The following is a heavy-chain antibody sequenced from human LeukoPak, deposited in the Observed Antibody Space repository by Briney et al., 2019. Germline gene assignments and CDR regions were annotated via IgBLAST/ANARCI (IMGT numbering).Heavy chain of an antibody. CDR2: ISSSGSTI. Sequence: GGSLRLSCAASGFTFDDYGMSWVRQAPGKGLEWVSYISSSGSTIYYADSVKGRFTISRDNAKNSLYLQMDSPRAEDTAVYYCAREKRYNWFDPWGQGTLVTVSS. V-gene: IGHV3-48*03. CDR3: AREKRYNWFDP. CDR1: GFTFDDYG. J-gene: IGHJ5*02.